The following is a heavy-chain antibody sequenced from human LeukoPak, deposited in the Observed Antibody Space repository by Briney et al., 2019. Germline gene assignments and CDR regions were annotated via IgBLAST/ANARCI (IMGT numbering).Heavy chain of an antibody. V-gene: IGHV4-38-2*01. CDR3: ARGGYSYGIDY. J-gene: IGHJ4*02. Sequence: PSETLSLTCAVSGYSISSGYNWGWIRQPPGNGLEWIGSIYHSGSTYYNPSLKTRVTISVDTSKNQFSLKLSSVTAADTAVYYCARGGYSYGIDYWGQGTLVTVSS. CDR2: IYHSGST. D-gene: IGHD5-18*01. CDR1: GYSISSGYN.